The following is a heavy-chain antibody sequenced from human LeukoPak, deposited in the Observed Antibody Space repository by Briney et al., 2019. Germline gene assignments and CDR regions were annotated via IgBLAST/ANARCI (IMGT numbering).Heavy chain of an antibody. CDR2: IYPGDSDT. Sequence: GESPKISCKGSGYSFTSYWIGWVRQMPGKGLELVGIIYPGDSDTRYRPSFQGQVTISADKSISTAYLQWSSLNASDTAMYYCARTSRGYSYGRNVDYWGQGTLVTVSS. J-gene: IGHJ4*02. CDR1: GYSFTSYW. CDR3: ARTSRGYSYGRNVDY. D-gene: IGHD5-18*01. V-gene: IGHV5-51*01.